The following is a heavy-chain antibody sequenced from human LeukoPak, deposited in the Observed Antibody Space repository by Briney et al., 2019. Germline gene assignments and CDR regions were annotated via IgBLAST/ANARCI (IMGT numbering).Heavy chain of an antibody. D-gene: IGHD3-22*01. V-gene: IGHV3-21*04. CDR1: GFTFSSYS. J-gene: IGHJ3*02. CDR2: ISSSSSYI. CDR3: AKAKTMTHDAFDI. Sequence: GGPLRLSCAASGFTFSSYSMNWVRQAPEKGLEWVSSISSSSSYIYYADSVKGRFTISRDNSKNTLYLQMNSLRAEDTAVYYCAKAKTMTHDAFDIWGQGTMVTVSS.